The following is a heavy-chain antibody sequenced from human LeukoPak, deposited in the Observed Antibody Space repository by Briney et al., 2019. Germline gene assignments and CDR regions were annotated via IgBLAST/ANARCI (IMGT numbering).Heavy chain of an antibody. CDR2: IIPIFGTA. D-gene: IGHD6-6*01. J-gene: IGHJ4*02. Sequence: ASVKVSCKASGGTFSSYAISWVRQAPGQGLEWMGGIIPIFGTANYAQKFQGRVTITADESTSTAYMELSSLRSEDTAVYYCARDPGIAARPTPYFDYWGQGTLVTVSS. V-gene: IGHV1-69*01. CDR3: ARDPGIAARPTPYFDY. CDR1: GGTFSSYA.